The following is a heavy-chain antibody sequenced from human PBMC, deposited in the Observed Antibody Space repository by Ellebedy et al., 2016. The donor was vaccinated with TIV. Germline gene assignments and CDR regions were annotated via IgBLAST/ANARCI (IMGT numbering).Heavy chain of an antibody. V-gene: IGHV1-69*13. D-gene: IGHD5-12*01. J-gene: IGHJ4*02. Sequence: SVKVSCKASGGIFRSNAFSWVQQSPGQGLEWMGGIVDVFGTTTYAQKFQGGVTITADESTSTAYMELSSLTADDTAVYYCARYSGYHFWGNYFDYWGQGTLVTVSS. CDR3: ARYSGYHFWGNYFDY. CDR1: GGIFRSNA. CDR2: IVDVFGTT.